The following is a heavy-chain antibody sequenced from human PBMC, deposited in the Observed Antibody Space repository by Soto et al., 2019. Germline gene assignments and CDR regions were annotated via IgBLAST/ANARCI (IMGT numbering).Heavy chain of an antibody. J-gene: IGHJ4*02. V-gene: IGHV4-30-2*01. Sequence: SETLSLTCAVSGGSISSGGYSWSWIRQPPGKGLEWIGYIYHSGSTYYNPSLKSRVTISVDRSKNQFSLNLTSVTAADTAVYYCARSDGRYWGQGTLVTVS. CDR3: ARSDGRY. CDR1: GGSISSGGYS. CDR2: IYHSGST.